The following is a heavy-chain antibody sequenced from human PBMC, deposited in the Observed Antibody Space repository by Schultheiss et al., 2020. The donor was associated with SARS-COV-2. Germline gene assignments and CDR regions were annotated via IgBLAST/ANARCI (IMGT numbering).Heavy chain of an antibody. D-gene: IGHD4-17*01. CDR3: ARDQGAAATTVTMEIGYYYGIDV. V-gene: IGHV3-33*08. CDR2: IWYDGSDK. J-gene: IGHJ6*02. CDR1: GFTFSYYG. Sequence: GGSLRLSCATSGFTFSYYGMHWVRQAPGKGLEWVALIWYDGSDKYYADSVRGRFTISRDNSKNTLYLQINSLRAEDTAMYYCARDQGAAATTVTMEIGYYYGIDVWGQGTTVTVSS.